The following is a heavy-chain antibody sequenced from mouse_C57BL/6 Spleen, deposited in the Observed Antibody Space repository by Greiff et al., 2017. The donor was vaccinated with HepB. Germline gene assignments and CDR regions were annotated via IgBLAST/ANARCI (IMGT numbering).Heavy chain of an antibody. J-gene: IGHJ4*01. CDR2: ISDGGSYT. CDR1: GFTFSSYA. Sequence: EVHLVESGGGLVKPGGSLKLSCAASGFTFSSYAMSWVRQTPEKRLEWVATISDGGSYTYYPDNVKGRFTISRDNAKNNLYLQMSHLKSEDTAMYYCARDDYYGSSFYYYAMDYWGQGTSVTFSS. D-gene: IGHD1-1*01. V-gene: IGHV5-4*01. CDR3: ARDDYYGSSFYYYAMDY.